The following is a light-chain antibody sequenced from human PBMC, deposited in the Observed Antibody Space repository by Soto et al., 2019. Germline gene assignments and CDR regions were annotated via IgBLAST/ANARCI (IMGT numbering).Light chain of an antibody. CDR1: SSDVGSYNL. CDR2: EGS. V-gene: IGLV2-23*03. CDR3: CSYAGSSTFDVV. J-gene: IGLJ2*01. Sequence: QSALTQPASVSGSPGQSITISCTGTSSDVGSYNLVSWYQQHPGKAPKLMIYEGSNGPSGVSNRFSGSKSGNTASLTISGLQAEDEAYYYCCSYAGSSTFDVVFGGGTKLTVL.